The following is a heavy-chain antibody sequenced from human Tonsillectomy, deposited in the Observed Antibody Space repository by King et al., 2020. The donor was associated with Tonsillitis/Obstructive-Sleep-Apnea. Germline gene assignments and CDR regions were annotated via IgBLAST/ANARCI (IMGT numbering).Heavy chain of an antibody. V-gene: IGHV4-4*02. CDR3: ARAVVPAAMVGGSAFDI. CDR2: IYHSGST. D-gene: IGHD2-2*01. Sequence: QLQESGPGLVKPSGTLSLTCAVSGGSISSSNWWSWVRQPPGKGLEWIGEIYHSGSTNYNPSLKSRVTISVEKSKNQFSLKLSSVTAADTAVYYCARAVVPAAMVGGSAFDIWGQGTMVTVSS. CDR1: GGSISSSNW. J-gene: IGHJ3*02.